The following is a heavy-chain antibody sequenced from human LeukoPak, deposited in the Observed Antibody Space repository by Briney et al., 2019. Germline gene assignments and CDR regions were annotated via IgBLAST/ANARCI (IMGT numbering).Heavy chain of an antibody. J-gene: IGHJ4*02. CDR1: GFIFSSYW. CDR3: TRGSGYSYGFTGRERTKSRLDY. V-gene: IGHV3-7*02. Sequence: PGGSLRLSCAASGFIFSSYWMSWVRQAPGKGLEWVANIKQDGSEKYYVDSVKGRFTISRDNAKNSLRLQMNSLRAEDTAVYYCTRGSGYSYGFTGRERTKSRLDYWGQGTLVTVSS. CDR2: IKQDGSEK. D-gene: IGHD5-18*01.